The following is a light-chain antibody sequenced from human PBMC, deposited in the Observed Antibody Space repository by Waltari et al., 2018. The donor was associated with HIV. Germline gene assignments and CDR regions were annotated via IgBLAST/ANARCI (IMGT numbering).Light chain of an antibody. J-gene: IGKJ4*01. V-gene: IGKV3-20*01. CDR1: QSVSSTY. CDR3: QQYGRSPLT. CDR2: GPS. Sequence: EIVLTQSPGTLSLSPGERATLSCRASQSVSSTYLAWYQQKPGQAPSLLIYGPSSRAPGIPDRFSGSGSGTDFTLTISRLEPEDFAVYYCQQYGRSPLTFGGGTKVEIK.